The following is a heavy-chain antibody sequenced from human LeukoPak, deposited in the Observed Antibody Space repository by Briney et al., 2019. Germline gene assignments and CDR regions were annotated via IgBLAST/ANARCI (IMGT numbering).Heavy chain of an antibody. CDR3: AREGGPYRPLDY. V-gene: IGHV4-34*01. Sequence: SETLSLTCAVYGGSFSGYYWSWIRQPPGKGLEWIGEINHSGSTNYNPSLKSRVTISVDASKNQFSLKLSSVTAADTAVYYCAREGGPYRPLDYSGQGTLVTVSS. CDR1: GGSFSGYY. CDR2: INHSGST. J-gene: IGHJ4*02.